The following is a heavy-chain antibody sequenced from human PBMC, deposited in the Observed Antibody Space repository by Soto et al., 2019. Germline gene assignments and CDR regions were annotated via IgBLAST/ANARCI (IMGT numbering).Heavy chain of an antibody. CDR2: ISYDGSNK. CDR3: GNSVATMIVGGYYYGMAV. CDR1: GFTFSSYG. V-gene: IGHV3-30*18. D-gene: IGHD3-22*01. Sequence: QVQLVESGGGVVQPGRSLRLSCAASGFTFSSYGMHWVRQAPGKGLEWVAVISYDGSNKYYADSVKGRFTISRDNSKNTFFLQINGLGAEDTVVYYCGNSVATMIVGGYYYGMAVWGQGPPVTVSS. J-gene: IGHJ6*02.